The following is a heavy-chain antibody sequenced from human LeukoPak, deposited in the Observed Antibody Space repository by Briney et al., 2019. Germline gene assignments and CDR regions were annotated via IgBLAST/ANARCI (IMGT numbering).Heavy chain of an antibody. CDR2: INQDGSET. CDR3: ARDARGGTYGLE. J-gene: IGHJ4*02. V-gene: IGHV3-7*01. Sequence: GGSLRLSCVASGFTFTNSSMKWVRQAPGKRLEWVASINQDGSETFFGDSVRGRFTISRDNAKKSLHLQMNSLRVEDTGVYYCARDARGGTYGLEWGQGTLVTVSS. CDR1: GFTFTNSS. D-gene: IGHD3-16*01.